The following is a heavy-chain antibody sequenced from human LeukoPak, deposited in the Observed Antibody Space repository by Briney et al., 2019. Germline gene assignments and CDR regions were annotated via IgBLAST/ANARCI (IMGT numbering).Heavy chain of an antibody. CDR3: ARHIAAAGEAFDY. J-gene: IGHJ4*02. V-gene: IGHV4-34*01. CDR1: GGSFSGYY. CDR2: INHSGST. Sequence: SETLSLTCAVYGGSFSGYYWSWIRQPPGKGLEWIGEINHSGSTNYNPSLKSRVTISVDTSKNQFSLKLSSVTAADTAVYYCARHIAAAGEAFDYWGQGTLVTVSS. D-gene: IGHD6-13*01.